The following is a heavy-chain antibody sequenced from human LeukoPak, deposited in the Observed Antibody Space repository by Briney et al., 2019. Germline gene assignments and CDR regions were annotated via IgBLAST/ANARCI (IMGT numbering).Heavy chain of an antibody. V-gene: IGHV4-39*07. Sequence: KTSETLSLTCTVSGGSTSSSSYYWGWIRQPPGKGLEWIGSIYYSGSTYYNPSLKSRVTISVDTSKNQFSLKLSSVTAADTAVYYCARAASVTAIYFDYWGQGTLVTVSS. D-gene: IGHD2-21*02. J-gene: IGHJ4*02. CDR1: GGSTSSSSYY. CDR2: IYYSGST. CDR3: ARAASVTAIYFDY.